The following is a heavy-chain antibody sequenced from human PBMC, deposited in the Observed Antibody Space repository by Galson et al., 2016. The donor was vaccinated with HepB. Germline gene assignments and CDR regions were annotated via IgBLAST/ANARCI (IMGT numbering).Heavy chain of an antibody. V-gene: IGHV3-30*04. J-gene: IGHJ6*02. CDR3: ARGPPRYCSSTRCYENYYSGMDV. Sequence: SLRLSCAASGFTFSIYAMHWVRQAPGKGLEWVAVTSHDGSTEYYADSVKGRFTISRDNSKNTLWLQVNSLRAEDTAVYYCARGPPRYCSSTRCYENYYSGMDVWGQGTTVTVSS. CDR1: GFTFSIYA. CDR2: TSHDGSTE. D-gene: IGHD2-2*01.